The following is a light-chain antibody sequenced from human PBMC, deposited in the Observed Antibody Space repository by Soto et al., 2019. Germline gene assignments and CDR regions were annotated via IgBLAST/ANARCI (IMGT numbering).Light chain of an antibody. J-gene: IGLJ2*01. Sequence: QSALTQPASVSGSPGQSITISCTGTSSDVGAYNYVSWSQQHPGKAPKLIIYEVSNRPSGVSNRFSGSKSGNTAALTISGLQADDEADYDCSSYTSSSTLVFGGGTKLKVL. CDR1: SSDVGAYNY. CDR3: SSYTSSSTLV. V-gene: IGLV2-14*01. CDR2: EVS.